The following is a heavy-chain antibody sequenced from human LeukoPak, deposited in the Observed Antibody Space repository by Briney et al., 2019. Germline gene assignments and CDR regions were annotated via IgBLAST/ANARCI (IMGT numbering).Heavy chain of an antibody. CDR1: GGSISSYY. V-gene: IGHV4-4*07. CDR2: IYSSGST. J-gene: IGHJ4*02. CDR3: ARGASSGYRIDY. D-gene: IGHD5-18*01. Sequence: SETLSLTCTVSGGSISSYYWGWIRQPAGKGLEWIGRIYSSGSTHYSPSLKSRITMSVDTSKNQFSLRLNSVTAADTAMYYCARGASSGYRIDYWGQGTLVTVSS.